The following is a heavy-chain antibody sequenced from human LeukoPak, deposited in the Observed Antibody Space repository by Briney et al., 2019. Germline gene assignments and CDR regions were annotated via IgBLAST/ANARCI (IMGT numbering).Heavy chain of an antibody. D-gene: IGHD1-26*01. CDR1: GFTFSSYW. V-gene: IGHV3-7*01. CDR3: ARAFGSSYYYYYYGMDV. Sequence: GGSLRLSCAASGFTFSSYWMSWVRQAPGKGLEWVANIKQDGSEKYYVDSVKGRFTISRDNAKNTLYLQMNSLRAEDTAVYYCARAFGSSYYYYYYGMDVWGQGTTVTVSS. J-gene: IGHJ6*02. CDR2: IKQDGSEK.